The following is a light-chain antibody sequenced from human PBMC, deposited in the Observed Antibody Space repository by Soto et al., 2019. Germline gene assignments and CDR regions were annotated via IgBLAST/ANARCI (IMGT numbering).Light chain of an antibody. CDR3: QQYSDLPMT. CDR2: GAS. J-gene: IGKJ5*01. CDR1: EGVSTN. V-gene: IGKV3-15*01. Sequence: EIVMTQSPATLSVSPGERATLSCRASEGVSTNLAWYQQKPGQGPRLLIYGASIRATGIPARFSGSGSETEFTLTISSLQSEDFAVYFCQQYSDLPMTFGQGTRLEI.